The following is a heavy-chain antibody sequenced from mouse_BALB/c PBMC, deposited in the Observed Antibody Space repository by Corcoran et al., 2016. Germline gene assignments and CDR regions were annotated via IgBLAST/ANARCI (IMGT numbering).Heavy chain of an antibody. D-gene: IGHD1-1*01. CDR2: INPRSGGT. CDR1: GYRFTGYN. V-gene: IGHV1-18*01. Sequence: EVLLKKSGPELVKPGTSVKIPCTASGYRFTGYNMEWVRQSPGKSLEWIGDINPRSGGTIYNQTFKGKATLTVEKSSSTAYMELHSLTSEDSAVYYCARWGITTFDYWGQGTSVAVSS. J-gene: IGHJ2*03. CDR3: ARWGITTFDY.